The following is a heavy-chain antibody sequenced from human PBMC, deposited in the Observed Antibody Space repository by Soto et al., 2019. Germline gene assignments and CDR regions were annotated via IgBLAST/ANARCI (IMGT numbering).Heavy chain of an antibody. Sequence: EVQLLESGGGLVQPGGSLRLSCAASGFTFSSYAMSWVRQAPGKGLEWVSAISGSGGSTYYADSVKGRFTISRDDSKNTLYLQMDSLRAEDTALYYCAKDCIEAAALYYFDSWGQGTLVTVSS. D-gene: IGHD6-13*01. V-gene: IGHV3-23*01. J-gene: IGHJ4*02. CDR2: ISGSGGST. CDR3: AKDCIEAAALYYFDS. CDR1: GFTFSSYA.